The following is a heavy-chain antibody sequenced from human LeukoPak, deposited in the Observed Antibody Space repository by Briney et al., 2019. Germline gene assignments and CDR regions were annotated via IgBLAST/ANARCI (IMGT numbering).Heavy chain of an antibody. J-gene: IGHJ4*02. CDR2: TFYTGST. CDR3: ARGVVIAPQTFDY. V-gene: IGHV4-39*01. D-gene: IGHD2-21*01. CDR1: GDSISSSSYY. Sequence: PSETPSLTCTVSGDSISSSSYYWDWVRQPPGKGLEWIGSTFYTGSTYYNPSLKSRVTISVDTSKNQFSLKLSSVTAADTAVYYCARGVVIAPQTFDYWGQGTLVTVSS.